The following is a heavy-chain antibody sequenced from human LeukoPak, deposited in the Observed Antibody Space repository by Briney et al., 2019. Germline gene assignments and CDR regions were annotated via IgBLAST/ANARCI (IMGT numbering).Heavy chain of an antibody. D-gene: IGHD6-13*01. V-gene: IGHV1-2*02. CDR3: ARERGAGLSSSWVDY. Sequence: ASVKVSCKASGYTFTGYYMHWVRQAPGQGLEWMGWINPNSGGTNYAQKFQGRVTMTRDTSISTAYMELSRLRSADTAVYYCARERGAGLSSSWVDYWGQGTLVTVSS. J-gene: IGHJ4*02. CDR1: GYTFTGYY. CDR2: INPNSGGT.